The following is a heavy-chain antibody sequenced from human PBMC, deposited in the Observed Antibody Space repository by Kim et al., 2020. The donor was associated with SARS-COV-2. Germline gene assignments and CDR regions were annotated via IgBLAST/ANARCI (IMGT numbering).Heavy chain of an antibody. V-gene: IGHV4-31*03. J-gene: IGHJ4*02. CDR1: GGSISSGGYY. Sequence: SETLSLTCTVSGGSISSGGYYRSWIRQHPGKGLEWIGYIYYSGSTYYNPSLKSRVTISVDTSKNQFSLKLSSVTAADTAVYYCARAVITMIVVVNAFDYWGQRTLVTVS. CDR3: ARAVITMIVVVNAFDY. CDR2: IYYSGST. D-gene: IGHD3-22*01.